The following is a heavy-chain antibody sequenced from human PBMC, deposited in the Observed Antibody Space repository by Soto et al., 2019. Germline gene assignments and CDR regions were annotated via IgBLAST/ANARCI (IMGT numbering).Heavy chain of an antibody. J-gene: IGHJ6*02. D-gene: IGHD5-18*01. CDR2: ISGSGGST. CDR1: GFTFSSYA. V-gene: IGHV3-23*01. Sequence: EVQLLESGGGLVQPGGSLRLSCAASGFTFSSYAMSWVRQAPGKGLEWVSAISGSGGSTYYADSVKGRFTISRDNSKNTLYLQMNSRRAEDTAVYYCAKGGYSDGYAEAYYYYGMDVWGQGTTVTVSS. CDR3: AKGGYSDGYAEAYYYYGMDV.